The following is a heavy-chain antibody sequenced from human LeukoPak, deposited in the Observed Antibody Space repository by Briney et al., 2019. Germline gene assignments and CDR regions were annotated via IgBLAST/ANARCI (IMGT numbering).Heavy chain of an antibody. V-gene: IGHV3-11*04. CDR1: GFTFSDYY. CDR3: AKGTYNWNDPGY. Sequence: GGSLLLSCAASGFTFSDYYMSWIRQAPGKGLEGVSYISSSGSTIYYAVSVKGRFTISRDNAKNSLYLQMNSLRAEDTAVYYCAKGTYNWNDPGYWGQGTLVTVSS. J-gene: IGHJ4*02. CDR2: ISSSGSTI. D-gene: IGHD1-1*01.